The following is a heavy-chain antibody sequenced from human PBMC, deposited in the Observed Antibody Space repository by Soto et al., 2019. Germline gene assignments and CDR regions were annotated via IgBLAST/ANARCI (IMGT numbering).Heavy chain of an antibody. CDR3: SNDLEYSSSSAGFGY. Sequence: ASGQVSCNATGYNFTSYAMHWVRQAPGQRLEWMGWINAGNGNTKYSQKFQGRVPITTDKSASTADMELSSLRSEYTAVYYCSNDLEYSSSSAGFGYWGQGTPVPVSS. J-gene: IGHJ4*02. CDR1: GYNFTSYA. V-gene: IGHV1-3*01. CDR2: INAGNGNT. D-gene: IGHD6-6*01.